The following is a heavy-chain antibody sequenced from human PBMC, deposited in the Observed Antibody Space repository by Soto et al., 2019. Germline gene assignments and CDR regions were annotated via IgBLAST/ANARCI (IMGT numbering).Heavy chain of an antibody. J-gene: IGHJ5*02. CDR3: GRTFRDGLLGLDP. Sequence: PGGSLRLSCAASGFTFSSYGMHWVRQAPGKGLVWVSRLCHDGSNAFYADSVKGRFTISRDNAKNTLYLQMTSLRAEDAAVYYCGRTFRDGLLGLDPWGQGTLVTVSS. V-gene: IGHV3-33*08. CDR1: GFTFSSYG. CDR2: LCHDGSNA. D-gene: IGHD3-16*01.